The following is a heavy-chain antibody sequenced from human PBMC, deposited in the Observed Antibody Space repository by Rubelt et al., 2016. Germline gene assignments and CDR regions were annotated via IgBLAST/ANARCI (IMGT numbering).Heavy chain of an antibody. Sequence: ELQLVESGGGLVKSGGSLRLSCAASGFTFTDAWMNWVRQAPGKGLEWVGRIKRKYDGETTDYAAPFEGRFTISRGDSKRTSYLQMNNLKFEDTGVYYCTTGDGYWGQGTLVSVSS. CDR2: IKRKYDGETT. J-gene: IGHJ4*02. V-gene: IGHV3-15*07. CDR1: GFTFTDAW. CDR3: TTGDGY.